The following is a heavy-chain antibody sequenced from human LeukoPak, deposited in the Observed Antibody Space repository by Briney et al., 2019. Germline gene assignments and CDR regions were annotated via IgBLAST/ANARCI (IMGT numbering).Heavy chain of an antibody. Sequence: GGSLRLSCAASGFTFRNYAMYWVRQAPGKGLEWVTVIWYDGSNKYYADSVKGRFTISRDNSKNTLYLQMNSLRAEDTAVYYCARGAYCSGGRCPGAFDIWGQGTMVTVPS. D-gene: IGHD2-15*01. V-gene: IGHV3-33*01. CDR1: GFTFRNYA. CDR3: ARGAYCSGGRCPGAFDI. CDR2: IWYDGSNK. J-gene: IGHJ3*02.